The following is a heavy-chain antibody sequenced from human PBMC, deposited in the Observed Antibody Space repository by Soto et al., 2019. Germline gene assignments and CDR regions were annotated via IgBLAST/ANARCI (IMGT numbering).Heavy chain of an antibody. D-gene: IGHD1-7*01. V-gene: IGHV3-64*01. CDR2: ISSNGGTT. J-gene: IGHJ4*02. Sequence: EVQLAESGGGMVQPGGSLRLSCVASGFTFSSYDMHWVRQAPGKGLEYVSSISSNGGTTYYGNSVKGRFTISRDNSKNTLYLHMGRLRAEYMAVYYCVRRVSGNYDYWGQGTLVTVSS. CDR1: GFTFSSYD. CDR3: VRRVSGNYDY.